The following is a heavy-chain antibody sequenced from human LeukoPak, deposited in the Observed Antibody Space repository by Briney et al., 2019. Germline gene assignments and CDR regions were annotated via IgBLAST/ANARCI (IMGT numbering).Heavy chain of an antibody. Sequence: GESLKISFRASGXSFSTSWIGWVRQMPGKGLEWMGVIYPGDSDTRYSPSFQGQVTISADKSISTAYLQWSSLKASDTAMYYCARGGYSGYEFDCWGQGTLVTVSS. D-gene: IGHD5-12*01. V-gene: IGHV5-51*01. CDR2: IYPGDSDT. CDR1: GXSFSTSW. CDR3: ARGGYSGYEFDC. J-gene: IGHJ4*02.